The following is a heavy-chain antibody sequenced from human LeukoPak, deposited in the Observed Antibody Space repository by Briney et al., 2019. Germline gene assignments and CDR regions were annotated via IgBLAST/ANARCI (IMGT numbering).Heavy chain of an antibody. J-gene: IGHJ1*01. Sequence: GASVKVSCKASGYTFTSYGISWVRQAPGQGLEWMGWISAYNGNTNYAQKLQGRVTMTTDTSTSTAYMEPRSLRSDDTAVYYCASQRESYYDSSGYWGYFQHWGQGTLVTVSS. CDR3: ASQRESYYDSSGYWGYFQH. V-gene: IGHV1-18*01. CDR2: ISAYNGNT. CDR1: GYTFTSYG. D-gene: IGHD3-22*01.